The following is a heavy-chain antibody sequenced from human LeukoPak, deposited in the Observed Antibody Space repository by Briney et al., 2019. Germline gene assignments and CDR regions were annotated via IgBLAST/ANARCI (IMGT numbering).Heavy chain of an antibody. CDR3: ARYDQLLRGVYYYMDV. J-gene: IGHJ6*03. V-gene: IGHV4-59*05. Sequence: SETLSLTCTVSGGSISSYYWSWIRQPAGKGLEWIGSIYYSGSTYYNPSLKSRVTISVDTSKNQFSLKLSSVTAADTAVYYCARYDQLLRGVYYYMDVWGKGTTVTISS. D-gene: IGHD2-2*01. CDR2: IYYSGST. CDR1: GGSISSYY.